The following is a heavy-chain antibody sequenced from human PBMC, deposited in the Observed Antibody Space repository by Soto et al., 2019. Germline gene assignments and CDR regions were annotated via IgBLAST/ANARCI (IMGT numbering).Heavy chain of an antibody. V-gene: IGHV3-33*01. J-gene: IGHJ4*02. CDR1: GFTFSSYG. Sequence: QVQLVESGGGVVQPGRSLRLSCAASGFTFSSYGMHWVRQAPGKGLEWLAVIWYDGSNKYYADSVKGRFTISRDNSKNTLYLQMNSLRAEDTAVYYCARARGRFGELRAVHFDYWGQGTLVTVSS. CDR2: IWYDGSNK. CDR3: ARARGRFGELRAVHFDY. D-gene: IGHD3-10*01.